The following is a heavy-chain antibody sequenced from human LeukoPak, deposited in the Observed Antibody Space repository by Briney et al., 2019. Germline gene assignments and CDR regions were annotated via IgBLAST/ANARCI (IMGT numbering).Heavy chain of an antibody. D-gene: IGHD1-7*01. CDR2: IYTSGST. CDR1: GRSISNYY. V-gene: IGHV4-4*07. CDR3: AREALLTGTNHDDY. J-gene: IGHJ4*02. Sequence: SDTLSLTRPVSGRSISNYYWSWIRQPGGKGLEWVGHIYTSGSTNYNPSLKSRVTISVDKSKNQFSLKLSSVTAADTAVYYCAREALLTGTNHDDYWGQGTLVTVSS.